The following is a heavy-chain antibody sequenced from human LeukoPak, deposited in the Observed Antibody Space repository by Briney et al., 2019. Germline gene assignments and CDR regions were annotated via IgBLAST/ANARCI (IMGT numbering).Heavy chain of an antibody. D-gene: IGHD5-18*01. J-gene: IGHJ4*02. V-gene: IGHV1-69*04. Sequence: GASVKASCKASGGTFSSYAISWVRQAPGQGLEWMGRIIPILGIANYAQKFQGRVTITADKSTSTAYMELSSLRSEDTAVYYCARELRSFVDTAMVAFDYWGQGTLVTVSS. CDR2: IIPILGIA. CDR3: ARELRSFVDTAMVAFDY. CDR1: GGTFSSYA.